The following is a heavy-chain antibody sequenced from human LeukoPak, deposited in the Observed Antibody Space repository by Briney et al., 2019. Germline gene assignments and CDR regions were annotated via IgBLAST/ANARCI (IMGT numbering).Heavy chain of an antibody. CDR3: ARNEATIRLSYYYYYYMDV. D-gene: IGHD5-24*01. Sequence: PGGSLRLSCAASGFTFSRSWMSWVRQAPGKGLEWVANIKEDGTEKYYVDSVKGRFTISRDNAKNSLYLQMNSLRAEDTAVYYCARNEATIRLSYYYYYYMDVWGKGTTVTVSS. J-gene: IGHJ6*03. CDR1: GFTFSRSW. CDR2: IKEDGTEK. V-gene: IGHV3-7*01.